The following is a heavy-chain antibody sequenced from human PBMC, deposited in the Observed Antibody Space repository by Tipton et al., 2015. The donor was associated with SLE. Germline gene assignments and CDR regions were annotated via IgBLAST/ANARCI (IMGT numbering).Heavy chain of an antibody. D-gene: IGHD6-13*01. CDR1: GFTFSSYW. J-gene: IGHJ4*02. CDR2: INGDGSRA. Sequence: FLRLSCAASGFTFSSYWMHWVRQAPGKGLVWVSRINGDGSRANYADSVKGRFTISRDNAKNTVYLQMNSLRAEDTAVYYCSRDQHVAATDYWGQGTLVTVSS. CDR3: SRDQHVAATDY. V-gene: IGHV3-74*01.